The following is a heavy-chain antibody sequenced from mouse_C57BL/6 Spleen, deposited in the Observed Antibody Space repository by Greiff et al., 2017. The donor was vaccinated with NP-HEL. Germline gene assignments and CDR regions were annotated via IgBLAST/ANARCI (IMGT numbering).Heavy chain of an antibody. D-gene: IGHD1-1*01. CDR2: INPSNGGT. CDR3: ARSEGYYGSSFAY. J-gene: IGHJ3*01. Sequence: QVQLQQPGTELVKPGASVKLSCKASGYTFTSYWMHWVKQWPGQGLEWIGNINPSNGGTNYNEKFKSKATLTVDKSSSTAYMQISSLTSEDSAVYYCARSEGYYGSSFAYWGQGTLVTVSA. V-gene: IGHV1-53*01. CDR1: GYTFTSYW.